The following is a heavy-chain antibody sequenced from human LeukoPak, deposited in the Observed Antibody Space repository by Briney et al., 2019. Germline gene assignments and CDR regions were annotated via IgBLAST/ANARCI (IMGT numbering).Heavy chain of an antibody. Sequence: PGGSLRLSCAASGLPFHYYGMTWVRQAPGKGLEWVANINQDENEKYYVDSVKGRFTISRDNAETSLFLQMTSLRVEDTAIYYCARGLYGSGRRTLMAHWGPGTLVAVSS. V-gene: IGHV3-7*01. CDR2: INQDENEK. D-gene: IGHD3-10*01. J-gene: IGHJ4*02. CDR3: ARGLYGSGRRTLMAH. CDR1: GLPFHYYG.